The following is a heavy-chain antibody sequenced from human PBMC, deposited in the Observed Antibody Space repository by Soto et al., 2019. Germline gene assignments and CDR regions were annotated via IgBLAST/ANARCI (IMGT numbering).Heavy chain of an antibody. D-gene: IGHD6-19*01. J-gene: IGHJ4*02. CDR2: ISGSGGST. Sequence: PGGSLRLSCAASGFSFNTYAMSWVRQAPGKGLEWVSVISGSGGSTYYADSVKGRFTISRDNSKNKLYLQMNSLRAEDTAVYYCASRTSGWYFDYWGQGTLVTVSS. V-gene: IGHV3-23*01. CDR1: GFSFNTYA. CDR3: ASRTSGWYFDY.